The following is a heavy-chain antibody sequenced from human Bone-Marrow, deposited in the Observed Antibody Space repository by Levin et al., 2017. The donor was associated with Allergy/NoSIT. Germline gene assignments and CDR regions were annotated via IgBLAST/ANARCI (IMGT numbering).Heavy chain of an antibody. Sequence: SWVRQAPGKGLEWVSGISGNSGTAFYEDSVKGRFTRDRDNSKNTLYLEMKSLRVEDTALYFCAKDHEAGWLPYFGSWGQGTLVTVSS. CDR3: AKDHEAGWLPYFGS. J-gene: IGHJ4*02. D-gene: IGHD2-15*01. V-gene: IGHV3-23*01. CDR2: ISGNSGTA.